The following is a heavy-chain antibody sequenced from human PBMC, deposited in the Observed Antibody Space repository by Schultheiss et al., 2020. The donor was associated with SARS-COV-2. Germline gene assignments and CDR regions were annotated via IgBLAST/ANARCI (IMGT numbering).Heavy chain of an antibody. CDR3: ARGLWFGEFLDY. V-gene: IGHV4-34*01. CDR2: IYYSGST. Sequence: SQTLSLTCGVYGGSIRDYYWGWIRQPPGKGLEWIGSIYYSGSTNYNPSLKSRVTISVDTSKNQFSLKLSSVTAADTAVYYCARGLWFGEFLDYWGQGTLVTVSS. J-gene: IGHJ4*02. CDR1: GGSIRDYY. D-gene: IGHD3-10*01.